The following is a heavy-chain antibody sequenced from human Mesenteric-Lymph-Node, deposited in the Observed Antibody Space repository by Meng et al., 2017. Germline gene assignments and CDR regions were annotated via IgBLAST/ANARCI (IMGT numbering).Heavy chain of an antibody. Sequence: VRLGQVGGEVKKPGALLKCSCKGPCYTFINYAISVVRQAPGQGLEWMGGIIPIFGTANYAQELKGRVTMTTDTSTSTAYMELRSLRFDDTAVYYCARFYCSSTSCPHVLFDYWGQGTLVTVSS. V-gene: IGHV1-18*01. CDR1: CYTFINYA. CDR2: IIPIFGTA. J-gene: IGHJ4*02. D-gene: IGHD2-2*01. CDR3: ARFYCSSTSCPHVLFDY.